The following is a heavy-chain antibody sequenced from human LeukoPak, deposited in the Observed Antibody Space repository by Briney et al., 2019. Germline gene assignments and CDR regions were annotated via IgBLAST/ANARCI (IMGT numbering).Heavy chain of an antibody. CDR2: IYYSGST. V-gene: IGHV4-59*01. D-gene: IGHD4-17*01. CDR3: ASRPVYGDYGRFDP. Sequence: PSETLSLTCTVSGGSISSYYWSWIRQPPGKGLEWIGYIYYSGSTNYNPSLKSRVTISVDTSKNQFSLKLSSVTAADTAVYYCASRPVYGDYGRFDPWGQGTLVTVSS. CDR1: GGSISSYY. J-gene: IGHJ5*02.